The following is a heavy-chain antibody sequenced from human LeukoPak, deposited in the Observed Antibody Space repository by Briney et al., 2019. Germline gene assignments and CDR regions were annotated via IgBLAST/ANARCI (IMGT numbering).Heavy chain of an antibody. CDR1: GGTFSSYA. Sequence: ASVKVSCKASGGTFSSYAISWVRQAPGQGLEWMGWISGYNGNTNFARKLQGRVTMTTDTSTSTAYMELSSLRSEDTAVYYCARDYCSGGSCYPGYFDYWGQGTLVTVSS. CDR2: ISGYNGNT. D-gene: IGHD2-15*01. CDR3: ARDYCSGGSCYPGYFDY. J-gene: IGHJ4*02. V-gene: IGHV1-18*01.